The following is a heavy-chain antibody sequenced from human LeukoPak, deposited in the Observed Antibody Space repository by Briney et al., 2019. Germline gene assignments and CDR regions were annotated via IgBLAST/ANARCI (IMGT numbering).Heavy chain of an antibody. CDR1: GYTFTSYD. J-gene: IGHJ6*02. Sequence: ASVKVSCKASGYTFTSYDINWVRQATGQGLEWMGWISAYNGNTNCAQRLQGRVTMTTDTSTSTAYMDLRSLRSDDTAVYYCARATVAEDGMDVWGQGTTVTVSS. CDR3: ARATVAEDGMDV. D-gene: IGHD6-19*01. V-gene: IGHV1-18*01. CDR2: ISAYNGNT.